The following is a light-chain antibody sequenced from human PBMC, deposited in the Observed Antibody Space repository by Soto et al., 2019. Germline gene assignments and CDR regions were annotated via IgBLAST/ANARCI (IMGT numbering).Light chain of an antibody. CDR2: EVS. CDR1: SSGIRDYNY. V-gene: IGLV2-14*01. J-gene: IGLJ1*01. CDR3: SSKSPDF. Sequence: QSLLTQPSSLSVSPGQSITISCTGTSSGIRDYNYVSWYQQLPGNAPKLIMYEVSNRPSGISNRFSGSKSGNTASLTISGLQAEDEADYYCSSKSPDFFGTGTKVTVL.